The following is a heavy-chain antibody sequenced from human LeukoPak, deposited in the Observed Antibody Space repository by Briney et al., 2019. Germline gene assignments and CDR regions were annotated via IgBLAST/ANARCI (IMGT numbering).Heavy chain of an antibody. D-gene: IGHD1-26*01. J-gene: IGHJ4*02. Sequence: GGSLRLSYAASGFTFSDYYMSWIRPAPGKGLEWVSYISSSGSNIYYEDSVKGRFTISRDNAKNSLYLQMNNLRAEDTAVYYCARHLGASFDYWGQGTLVTVSS. CDR1: GFTFSDYY. CDR2: ISSSGSNI. CDR3: ARHLGASFDY. V-gene: IGHV3-11*01.